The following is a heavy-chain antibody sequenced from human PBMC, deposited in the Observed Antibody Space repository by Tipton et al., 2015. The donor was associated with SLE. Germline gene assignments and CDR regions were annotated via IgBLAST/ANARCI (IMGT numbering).Heavy chain of an antibody. CDR3: AGAAMGINWFDP. J-gene: IGHJ5*02. CDR2: IYYSGST. D-gene: IGHD5-18*01. Sequence: TLSLTCTVSGGSISSYYWSWIRQLPGKGLEWIGYIYYSGSTNYNPSLKSRVTISVDTSKNQFSLKLSSVTAADTAVYYCAGAAMGINWFDPWGQGTLVTVSS. CDR1: GGSISSYY. V-gene: IGHV4-59*08.